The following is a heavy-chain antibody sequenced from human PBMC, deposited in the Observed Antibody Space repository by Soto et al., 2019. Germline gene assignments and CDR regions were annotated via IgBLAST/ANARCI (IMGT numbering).Heavy chain of an antibody. D-gene: IGHD3-3*01. J-gene: IGHJ3*02. Sequence: PGGSMRLSCAASGLNFSSYWMHWVRKTTGKGLVWVSRINSDGSSTSYADSVKGRFTISRDNAKNTLYLQMNSLRAEDTAVYYWEGEGCFFFVFDIWAKGTMVT. CDR2: INSDGSST. CDR1: GLNFSSYW. CDR3: EGEGCFFFVFDI. V-gene: IGHV3-74*01.